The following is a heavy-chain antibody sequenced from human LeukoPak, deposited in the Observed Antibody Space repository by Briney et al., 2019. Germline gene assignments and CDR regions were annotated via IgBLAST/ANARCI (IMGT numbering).Heavy chain of an antibody. CDR3: ARDSPNDGILWWSIDY. J-gene: IGHJ4*02. CDR1: GFTFSNYG. CDR2: IRYDGSNK. Sequence: TGGSLRLSCAASGFTFSNYGMHWVRQAPGKGLEWVAFIRYDGSNKYYADSVKGRFTISRDNSNNTLDLQMNSLRAEDTAVYYCARDSPNDGILWWSIDYWGQGTLVTVSS. D-gene: IGHD2-21*01. V-gene: IGHV3-30*02.